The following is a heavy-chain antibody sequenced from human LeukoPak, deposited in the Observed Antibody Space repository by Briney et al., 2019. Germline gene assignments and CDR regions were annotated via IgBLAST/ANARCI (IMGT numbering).Heavy chain of an antibody. CDR2: IYYSGST. CDR3: ARDLGPFCSGGDCYSGSDGMDV. D-gene: IGHD2-21*02. V-gene: IGHV4-59*01. Sequence: PSETLSLTCTVSGGSISSYYWSWIRQPPGKGLEWIGYIYYSGSTNYNPSLKSRVTISVDTSKNQFSLKLSSVTAADTAVYYCARDLGPFCSGGDCYSGSDGMDVWGQGTTVTVSS. J-gene: IGHJ6*02. CDR1: GGSISSYY.